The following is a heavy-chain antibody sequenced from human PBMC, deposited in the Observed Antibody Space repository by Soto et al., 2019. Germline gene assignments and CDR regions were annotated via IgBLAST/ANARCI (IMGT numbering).Heavy chain of an antibody. D-gene: IGHD3-16*01. CDR1: GFTFSSYS. Sequence: EVQLVESGGGLVQPGVSLRLSCAASGFTFSSYSRNWVRQAPGKGLEWVSYISRSSTISYADSVKGGFTISRDKAKSSLYLEMDRLRDEDTAVYYCARGSTWGWAWFDPGGQGTLVAVSS. CDR3: ARGSTWGWAWFDP. V-gene: IGHV3-48*02. CDR2: ISRSSTI. J-gene: IGHJ5*02.